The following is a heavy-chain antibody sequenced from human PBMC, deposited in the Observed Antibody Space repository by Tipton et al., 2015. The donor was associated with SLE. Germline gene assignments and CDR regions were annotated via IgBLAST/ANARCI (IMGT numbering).Heavy chain of an antibody. V-gene: IGHV4-4*07. CDR3: ARDLPGPYSGSYYGAFDI. D-gene: IGHD1-26*01. CDR1: GGSISSYY. Sequence: TLSLTCTVSGGSISSYYWSWIRQPAGKGLEWIGRIYTSGSTNYNPSLKSRVTMSVDASKNQFSPKLSSVTAADTAVYYCARDLPGPYSGSYYGAFDIWGQGTMVTVSS. CDR2: IYTSGST. J-gene: IGHJ3*02.